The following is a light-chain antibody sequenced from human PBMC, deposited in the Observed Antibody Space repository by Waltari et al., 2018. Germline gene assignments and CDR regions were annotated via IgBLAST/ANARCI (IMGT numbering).Light chain of an antibody. CDR3: LLYYGGAQV. CDR1: TGAVTSAYY. J-gene: IGLJ3*02. V-gene: IGLV7-43*01. CDR2: STN. Sequence: QTVVTQEPSLTVSPGGTVTLTCASSTGAVTSAYYPNRFQQKPGQAPRSLINSTNNKHSWAPALFSASLLGGKAALTLSNVQPEDEAEYYCLLYYGGAQVFGGGTKLTVL.